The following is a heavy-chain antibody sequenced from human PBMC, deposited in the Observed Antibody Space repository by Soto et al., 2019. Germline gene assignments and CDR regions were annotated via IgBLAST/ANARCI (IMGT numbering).Heavy chain of an antibody. D-gene: IGHD6-13*01. CDR3: AASSVCYYFDY. Sequence: SLGLSCAAYGFTLDDYAMHWVRQAAGKGLEWVSGISWNSGSIGYADSVKGRFTISRDNAKNSLYLQMNRLRAEDTALYYCAASSVCYYFDYWGQGPLVTV. V-gene: IGHV3-9*01. J-gene: IGHJ4*02. CDR1: GFTLDDYA. CDR2: ISWNSGSI.